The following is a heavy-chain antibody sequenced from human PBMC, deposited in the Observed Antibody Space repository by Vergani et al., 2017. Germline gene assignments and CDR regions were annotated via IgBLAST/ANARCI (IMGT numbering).Heavy chain of an antibody. V-gene: IGHV4-59*01. CDR2: IYYSGST. J-gene: IGHJ4*02. Sequence: QVQLQESGPGLVKPSETLSLTCTVSGGSISSYYWSWIRQPPGKGLEWIGYIYYSGSTNYNPSLKSRVTISVDTSKNQFSLRLSTVTAADTAGYYCARGERSMVRGVTYFDYWGQGTLVTVSS. CDR3: ARGERSMVRGVTYFDY. D-gene: IGHD3-10*01. CDR1: GGSISSYY.